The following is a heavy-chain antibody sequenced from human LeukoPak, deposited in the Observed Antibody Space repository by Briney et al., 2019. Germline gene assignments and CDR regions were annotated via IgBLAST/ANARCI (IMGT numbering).Heavy chain of an antibody. CDR1: GGSISRGGYY. V-gene: IGHV4-31*03. Sequence: SQTLSLTCTVSGGSISRGGYYWSWICQHPGKGLEWIGYIYYSGSTYYNPSLKSRVTISVDTSKNQFSLKLISVTAADTAVYYGARDSSWFDPWAERTLLTVSS. CDR3: ARDSSWFDP. CDR2: IYYSGST. J-gene: IGHJ5*02.